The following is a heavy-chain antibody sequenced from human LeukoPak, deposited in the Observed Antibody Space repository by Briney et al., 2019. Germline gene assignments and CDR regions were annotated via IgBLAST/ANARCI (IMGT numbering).Heavy chain of an antibody. CDR1: GITFTNYA. V-gene: IGHV3-23*01. J-gene: IGHJ5*02. CDR2: ISVSGGIT. Sequence: GGSLRLSCAASGITFTNYAMSWVRHAPGKGLEWVSSISVSGGITYYADSVKGRFTISRDNSKNTSYLQMNSLRAEDTAIYYCAGGSGHGFGHWESWGQGTLVTASS. D-gene: IGHD3/OR15-3a*01. CDR3: AGGSGHGFGHWES.